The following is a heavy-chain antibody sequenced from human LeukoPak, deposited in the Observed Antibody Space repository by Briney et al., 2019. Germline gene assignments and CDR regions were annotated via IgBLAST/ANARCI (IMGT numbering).Heavy chain of an antibody. D-gene: IGHD3-3*01. CDR2: IYYSGST. V-gene: IGHV4-30-4*08. Sequence: SQTLSLTCTVSGGSISSGDYYWSWIRQPPGKGLEWIGYIYYSGSTYYNPSLKSRVTISVDTSKNQFSLKLSSVTAADTALFYCARGGLNYDFWSGYYSAFDIWGQGTMVTVSS. CDR1: GGSISSGDYY. J-gene: IGHJ3*02. CDR3: ARGGLNYDFWSGYYSAFDI.